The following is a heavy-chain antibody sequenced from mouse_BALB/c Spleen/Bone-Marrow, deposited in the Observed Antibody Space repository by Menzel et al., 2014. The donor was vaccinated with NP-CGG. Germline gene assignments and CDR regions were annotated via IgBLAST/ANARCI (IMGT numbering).Heavy chain of an antibody. J-gene: IGHJ4*01. Sequence: VQLKESGGGLVQPGGSRKLSCAASGFTFSTFGMHWVRQAPEKGLEWVAYIISGSRTIYYADTVKGRFTISRDNPKNTLFLQMTSLRSEDTAMYYCARSPSFVTYAMDYWGQGTSVTVSS. V-gene: IGHV5-17*02. D-gene: IGHD1-1*01. CDR1: GFTFSTFG. CDR3: ARSPSFVTYAMDY. CDR2: IISGSRTI.